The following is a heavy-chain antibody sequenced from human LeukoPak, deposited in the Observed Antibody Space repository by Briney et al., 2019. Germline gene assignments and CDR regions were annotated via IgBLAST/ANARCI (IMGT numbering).Heavy chain of an antibody. CDR3: ASSGTLNYYYGMDV. Sequence: SVKVSCKASGYTFTSYAISWVRQAPGQGLEWMEGIIPIFGTANYAQKFQGRVTITADESTSTAYMELSSLRSEDTAVYYCASSGTLNYYYGMDVWGQGTTVTVSS. J-gene: IGHJ6*02. CDR2: IIPIFGTA. CDR1: GYTFTSYA. V-gene: IGHV1-69*13. D-gene: IGHD1-14*01.